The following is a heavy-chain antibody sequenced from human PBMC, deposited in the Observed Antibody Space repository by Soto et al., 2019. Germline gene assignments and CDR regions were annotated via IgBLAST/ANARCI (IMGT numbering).Heavy chain of an antibody. CDR2: IDTTPSTI. V-gene: IGHV3-48*01. D-gene: IGHD1-26*01. J-gene: IGHJ4*02. CDR3: ARDINLWRSPLDY. CDR1: GFTFSSYP. Sequence: EVQLVESGGGLVQPGGSLRLSCAASGFTFSSYPMNWVRQAPGKGLEWVSYIDTTPSTIYYAESVKGRFTISRDNAKNSLYLQMNSLRAEDTAVYYCARDINLWRSPLDYWGQGTLVTGSS.